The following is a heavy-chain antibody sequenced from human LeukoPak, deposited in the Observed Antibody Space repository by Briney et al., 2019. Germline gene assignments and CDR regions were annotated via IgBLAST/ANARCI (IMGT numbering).Heavy chain of an antibody. CDR1: GGSFSGYY. CDR2: INHSGNT. V-gene: IGHV4-34*01. Sequence: SETLSLTCAVYGGSFSGYYWSWTRQPPGKGREWNGEINHSGNTNYNPSLKSRVTISVDTSKNQFSLKLSSVTAADTAVYYCARTTVVTKWFDPWGQGTLITVSA. J-gene: IGHJ5*02. D-gene: IGHD4-17*01. CDR3: ARTTVVTKWFDP.